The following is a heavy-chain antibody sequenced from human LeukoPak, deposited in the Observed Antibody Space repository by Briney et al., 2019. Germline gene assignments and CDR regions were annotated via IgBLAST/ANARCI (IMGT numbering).Heavy chain of an antibody. CDR3: ARQGYSSTTNNFFDY. D-gene: IGHD6-13*01. CDR1: GGSISRSSYY. CDR2: IYYSGST. V-gene: IGHV4-39*01. J-gene: IGHJ4*02. Sequence: SETLSLTCTVSGGSISRSSYYCGWIRQPPGKGLEWIGSIYYSGSTYYNPSLKSRVTISVDTSKNQFSLKLSSVTAADTAVYYCARQGYSSTTNNFFDYWGQGTLVTVSS.